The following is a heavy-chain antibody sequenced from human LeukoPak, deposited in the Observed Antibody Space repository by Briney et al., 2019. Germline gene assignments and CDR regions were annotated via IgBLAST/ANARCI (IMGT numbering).Heavy chain of an antibody. CDR1: GFTFSSYS. D-gene: IGHD6-6*01. V-gene: IGHV3-21*01. CDR3: ARRALAARPGSNWFDP. CDR2: ISSSSSYI. J-gene: IGHJ5*02. Sequence: GGSLRLSCAASGFTFSSYSMNWVRQAPGKGLEWVSSISSSSSYIYYADSVKGRFTISRDNAKNSLYLQMNSLRAKDTAVYYCARRALAARPGSNWFDPWGQGTLVTVSS.